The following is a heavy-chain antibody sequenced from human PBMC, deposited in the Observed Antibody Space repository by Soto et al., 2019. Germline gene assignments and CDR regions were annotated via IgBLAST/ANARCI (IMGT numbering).Heavy chain of an antibody. D-gene: IGHD3-3*01. CDR2: IVVGSGNT. V-gene: IGHV1-58*01. Sequence: ASVKVSWKASGFTFTSSAVQWVRQARGQRLEWIGWIVVGSGNTNYAQKFQERVTITRDMSTSTAYMELSSLRSEDTAVYYCAAPHAGSITIFGVASYGMDVWG. CDR1: GFTFTSSA. J-gene: IGHJ6*02. CDR3: AAPHAGSITIFGVASYGMDV.